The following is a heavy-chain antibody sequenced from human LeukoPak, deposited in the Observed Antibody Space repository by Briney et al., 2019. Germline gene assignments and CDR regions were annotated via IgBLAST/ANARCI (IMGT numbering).Heavy chain of an antibody. CDR2: VDGGGSSI. D-gene: IGHD3-22*01. V-gene: IGHV3-74*01. CDR3: ARGPGSSGGAYVGDY. CDR1: GFTFSTHW. J-gene: IGHJ4*01. Sequence: GGSLRLSCAASGFTFSTHWMHWVRQVPGRGPVWVSRVDGGGSSISYADSVKGRFSISRDNAKSTLYLQMNGLRAEDTAVYYCARGPGSSGGAYVGDYWGHGTLVTVSS.